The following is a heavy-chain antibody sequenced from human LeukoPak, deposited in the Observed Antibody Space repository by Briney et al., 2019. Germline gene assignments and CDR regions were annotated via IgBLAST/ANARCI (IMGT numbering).Heavy chain of an antibody. V-gene: IGHV3-74*01. D-gene: IGHD6-6*01. CDR2: VDEDGYTR. J-gene: IGHJ6*03. CDR1: GFTFSSYW. CDR3: ARDWASSSYGSWDGHYMDV. Sequence: PGGSLRLSCAASGFTFSSYWMHWVRLVPGKGLGWLSKVDEDGYTRNYADSVRGRFTISRDNAKKMLYLQMNSLRAEDTAVYFCARDWASSSYGSWDGHYMDVWGKGTTVTVSS.